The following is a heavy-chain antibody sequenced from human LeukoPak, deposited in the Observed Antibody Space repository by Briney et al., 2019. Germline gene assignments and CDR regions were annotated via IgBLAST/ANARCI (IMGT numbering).Heavy chain of an antibody. V-gene: IGHV3-30*02. CDR2: IRDDGSNK. D-gene: IGHD4-17*01. CDR3: AKVTTVTTGFDH. CDR1: GFTFSSYG. Sequence: PGGSLRLSCAASGFTFSSYGMHWVRQAPGKGLEWVAFIRDDGSNKYYADSVKGRFTISRDNSKNTLYLQMNSLRAEDTAVYYCAKVTTVTTGFDHWGQGTLVTVSS. J-gene: IGHJ4*02.